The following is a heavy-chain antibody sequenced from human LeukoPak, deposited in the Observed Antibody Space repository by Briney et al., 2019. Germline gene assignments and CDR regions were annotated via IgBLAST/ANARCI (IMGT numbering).Heavy chain of an antibody. V-gene: IGHV1-2*02. CDR1: GYTFTNYG. CDR3: ATNPAATRGFDN. CDR2: INPNSGGT. Sequence: ASVKVSCKASGYTFTNYGISWVRQAPGQGLEWMGWINPNSGGTKYAQKFQGRVTMTRDTSISTAYMEVSRLRSDDTAVYYCATNPAATRGFDNWGQGTLVTVSS. J-gene: IGHJ4*02. D-gene: IGHD2-2*01.